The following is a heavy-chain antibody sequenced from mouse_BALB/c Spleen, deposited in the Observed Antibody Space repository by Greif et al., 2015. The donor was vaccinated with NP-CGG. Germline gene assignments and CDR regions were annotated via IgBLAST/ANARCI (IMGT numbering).Heavy chain of an antibody. CDR2: INPSTGYT. D-gene: IGHD2-14*01. CDR3: ARIGGSYAMDY. Sequence: QVQLQQSGAELAKPGALVKMSCKASGYTFTSYWMHWVKQRPGQGLEWIGYINPSTGYTEYNQKFKDKATLTADKSSSTAYMQLSSLTSEDSAVYYCARIGGSYAMDYWGQGTSVTVSS. CDR1: GYTFTSYW. J-gene: IGHJ4*01. V-gene: IGHV1-7*01.